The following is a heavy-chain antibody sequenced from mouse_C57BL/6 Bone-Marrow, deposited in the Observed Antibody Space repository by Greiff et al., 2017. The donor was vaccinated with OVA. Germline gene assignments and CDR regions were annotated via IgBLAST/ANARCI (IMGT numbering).Heavy chain of an antibody. CDR3: AREGYGTPFGN. V-gene: IGHV5-17*01. D-gene: IGHD1-1*01. CDR1: GFTFSDYG. Sequence: EVQLVESGGGLVKPGGSLKLSCAASGFTFSDYGMHWVRQAPEKGLEWVAYISSGSSTIYYADTVKGRFTISRDNAKNTLFLQMTSLRSEDTAMYYCAREGYGTPFGNWGQGTLVTVSA. CDR2: ISSGSSTI. J-gene: IGHJ3*01.